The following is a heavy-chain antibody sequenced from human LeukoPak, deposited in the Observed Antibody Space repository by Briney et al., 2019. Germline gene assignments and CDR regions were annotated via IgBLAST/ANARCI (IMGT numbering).Heavy chain of an antibody. Sequence: PSGTLSLTCAVSGGSISSSNWWSWVRPPPGKGREWIGEIYHSGSTNYNPSLKSRVTISVDKSKNQFSLKLSPVTAADTAVYYCARMGYCSSTSCYYGAFDIWGQGTMVTVSS. D-gene: IGHD2-2*01. J-gene: IGHJ3*02. CDR1: GGSISSSNW. CDR2: IYHSGST. CDR3: ARMGYCSSTSCYYGAFDI. V-gene: IGHV4-4*02.